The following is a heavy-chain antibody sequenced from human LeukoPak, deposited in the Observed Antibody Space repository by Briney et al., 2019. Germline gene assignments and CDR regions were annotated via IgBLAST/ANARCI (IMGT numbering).Heavy chain of an antibody. D-gene: IGHD5-24*01. Sequence: GGSLRLSCAASGFTFSSYSMNWVRQAPGKGLEWVSSISSSSSYIYYADSVKGRFTISRDNAKNSLYLQMNSLRAEDTAVYYCTREMATITDFDYWGQGTLVTVSS. V-gene: IGHV3-21*01. CDR2: ISSSSSYI. J-gene: IGHJ4*02. CDR1: GFTFSSYS. CDR3: TREMATITDFDY.